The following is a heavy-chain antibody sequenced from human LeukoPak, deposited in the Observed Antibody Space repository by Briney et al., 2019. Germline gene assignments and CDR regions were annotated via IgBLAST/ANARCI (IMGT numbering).Heavy chain of an antibody. CDR3: ARGYGGYEADFDY. CDR1: GFTFDDYG. CDR2: INWNGGNT. J-gene: IGHJ4*02. D-gene: IGHD5-12*01. Sequence: PGGSLRLSCAASGFTFDDYGMNWVRQAPGKGLEWISGINWNGGNTNYADSVKGRFTISRDNAKNSLYLQMNSLRAEDTALYYCARGYGGYEADFDYWGQGTLVTVSS. V-gene: IGHV3-20*04.